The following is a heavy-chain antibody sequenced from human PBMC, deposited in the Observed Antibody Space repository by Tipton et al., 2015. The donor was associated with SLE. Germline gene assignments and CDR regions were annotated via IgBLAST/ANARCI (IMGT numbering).Heavy chain of an antibody. Sequence: LRLSCTVSGGSISSYYWSWIRQPPGKGLEWIGYIYYSGSTNYNPSLKSRVTISVDTSKNQFSQKLSSVTAADTAVYYCAGDQYDSSGYYYPPHFDYWGQGTLVTVSS. V-gene: IGHV4-59*08. D-gene: IGHD3-22*01. CDR3: AGDQYDSSGYYYPPHFDY. J-gene: IGHJ4*02. CDR1: GGSISSYY. CDR2: IYYSGST.